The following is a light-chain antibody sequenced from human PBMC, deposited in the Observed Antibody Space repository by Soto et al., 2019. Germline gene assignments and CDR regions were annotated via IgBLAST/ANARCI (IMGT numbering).Light chain of an antibody. V-gene: IGKV3-20*01. CDR3: QQFGSSPRT. Sequence: EIVLTQSPATLSLSPGDRATLSCRASQSVRSDYFAWYQQKPGQPPRVILFGVSTRATAIPDRFSGSGSGTDFTLTISRLEPDDFAVYYCQQFGSSPRTFGQGTKVEI. CDR1: QSVRSDY. J-gene: IGKJ1*01. CDR2: GVS.